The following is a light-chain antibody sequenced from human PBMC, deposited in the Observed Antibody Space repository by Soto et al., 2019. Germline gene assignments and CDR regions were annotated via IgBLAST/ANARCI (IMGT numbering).Light chain of an antibody. CDR3: QSYDSSLSGVV. CDR1: SSNIGAGYD. Sequence: QSVLTQPPSVSGAPGQRVTISCTGSSSNIGAGYDVHWYQQLPGTAPKLLIYDNNDRPTGVPDRFSGSKSGTSASLAITGLQAEVEADYYCQSYDSSLSGVVFGGGTKLTVL. J-gene: IGLJ2*01. V-gene: IGLV1-40*01. CDR2: DNN.